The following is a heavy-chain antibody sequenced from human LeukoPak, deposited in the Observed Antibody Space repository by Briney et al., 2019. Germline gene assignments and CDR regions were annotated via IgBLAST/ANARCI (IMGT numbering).Heavy chain of an antibody. D-gene: IGHD3-10*01. CDR2: IKPILGIA. J-gene: IGHJ5*02. V-gene: IGHV1-69*04. CDR1: GGTFSSYA. Sequence: SVKVSCKASGGTFSSYAISWVRQAPGQGLEWMGRIKPILGIANYAQKFQGRVTITADKSTSTAYMELSSLRSEDTAVYYCARDRDGSGSYLPDNNWFDPWGQGTLVTVST. CDR3: ARDRDGSGSYLPDNNWFDP.